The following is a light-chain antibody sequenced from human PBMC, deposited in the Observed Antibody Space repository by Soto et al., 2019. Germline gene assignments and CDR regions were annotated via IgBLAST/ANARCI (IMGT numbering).Light chain of an antibody. V-gene: IGKV1-5*03. CDR1: QTISSW. Sequence: DIQMTQSPSTLSGSVGDRVTITCRASQTISSWLAWYQQKPGKAPKLLIYKASTLKSGVPSRFSGSGSGTDLARASSSLPPDDFPTYYCQHYNSYSRTFGQGTKVDIK. CDR3: QHYNSYSRT. CDR2: KAS. J-gene: IGKJ1*01.